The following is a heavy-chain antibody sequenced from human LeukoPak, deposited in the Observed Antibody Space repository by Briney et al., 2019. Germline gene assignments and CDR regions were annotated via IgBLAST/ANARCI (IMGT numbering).Heavy chain of an antibody. D-gene: IGHD2-15*01. V-gene: IGHV1-2*02. CDR3: ARERTLTSCYDY. CDR1: GYTFTGYY. CDR2: INPNSGGT. Sequence: GASVKVSCKASGYTFTGYYMHWGRQAPGHGLEWMGWINPNSGGTNYAQKYQGRVTMTRDTSISTAYMEPGRLRSDDTAVYYCARERTLTSCYDYWGQGTLVTVSS. J-gene: IGHJ4*02.